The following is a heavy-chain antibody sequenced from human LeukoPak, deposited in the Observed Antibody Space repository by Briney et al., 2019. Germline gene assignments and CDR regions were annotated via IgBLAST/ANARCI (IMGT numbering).Heavy chain of an antibody. J-gene: IGHJ5*02. Sequence: SETLSLTCTVSGGSISSYYWSWIRQPPGKGLEWIGEINHSGSTNYNPSLKSRVTISVDTSKNQFSLKLSSVTAADTAVYYCARGPINCSSTSCSNNWFAPWGQGTLVTVSS. CDR3: ARGPINCSSTSCSNNWFAP. D-gene: IGHD2-2*01. V-gene: IGHV4-34*01. CDR1: GGSISSYY. CDR2: INHSGST.